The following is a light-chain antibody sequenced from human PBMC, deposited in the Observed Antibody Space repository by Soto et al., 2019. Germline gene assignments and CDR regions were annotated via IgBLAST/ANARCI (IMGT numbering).Light chain of an antibody. J-gene: IGLJ7*01. V-gene: IGLV2-23*02. Sequence: QSALTQPASVSGSPVQSITISCTGTSSDVGSHNLVSWYQQHPGQAPKLMIYEVSKRPLGVSARFSASKSGNTASLTISGLQAADEADYFCCSYGGSRAVFGGGTQLTVL. CDR1: SSDVGSHNL. CDR3: CSYGGSRAV. CDR2: EVS.